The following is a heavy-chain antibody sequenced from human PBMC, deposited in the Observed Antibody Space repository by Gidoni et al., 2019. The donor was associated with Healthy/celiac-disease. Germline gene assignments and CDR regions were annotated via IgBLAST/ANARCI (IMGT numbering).Heavy chain of an antibody. D-gene: IGHD6-13*01. CDR3: ARGLTWAAAGYWFDP. J-gene: IGHJ5*02. CDR2: IKQDGSEK. V-gene: IGHV3-7*01. Sequence: SWVRQAPGKGLEWVANIKQDGSEKYYVDSVKGRFTISRDNAKNSLYLQMNSLRAEDTAVYYCARGLTWAAAGYWFDPWGQGTLVTVSS.